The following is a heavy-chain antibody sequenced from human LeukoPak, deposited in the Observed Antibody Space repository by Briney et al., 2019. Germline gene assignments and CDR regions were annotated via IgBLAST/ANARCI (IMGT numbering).Heavy chain of an antibody. CDR3: GRDIATAVDY. J-gene: IGHJ4*02. CDR1: GFTFSSFW. CDR2: INSAGIST. V-gene: IGHV3-74*01. D-gene: IGHD6-13*01. Sequence: GGSLRLSRTASGFTFSSFWMHWVRQAPGKGLVWVSRINSAGISTNYADSVKGRFTISRDNAKNTLYLQMNSLRAEDTAIYYCGRDIATAVDYWGLGTLVTVSP.